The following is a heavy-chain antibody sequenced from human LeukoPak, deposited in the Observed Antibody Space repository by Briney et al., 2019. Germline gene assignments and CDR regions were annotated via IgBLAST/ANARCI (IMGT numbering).Heavy chain of an antibody. J-gene: IGHJ3*02. CDR2: IYYSGST. CDR3: ATFPWGAADDAFHI. CDR1: GGSISSSSYY. D-gene: IGHD3-16*01. V-gene: IGHV4-39*07. Sequence: SETLSLTCTVSGGSISSSSYYWGWIRQPPGKGLEWIGSIYYSGSTYYNPSLKSRVTISVDTSKNQFSLKLSSVTAADTAVYYCATFPWGAADDAFHIWGQGTMVTVSS.